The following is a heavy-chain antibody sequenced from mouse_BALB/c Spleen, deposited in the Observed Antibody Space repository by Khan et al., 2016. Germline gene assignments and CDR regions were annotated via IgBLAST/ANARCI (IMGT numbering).Heavy chain of an antibody. CDR1: GFTFFNYW. J-gene: IGHJ4*01. CDR3: TREGRGALDY. V-gene: IGHV1-87*01. CDR2: IYPGDGDT. Sequence: QVRLQQSGAELTRPGASVKLSCKASGFTFFNYWLQWVKQRPGQGLEWIGGIYPGDGDTRYTQKFTGKATLTADKSSSTAYMQLSNLTSEDSAVYYCTREGRGALDYWGQGTSVTVSS.